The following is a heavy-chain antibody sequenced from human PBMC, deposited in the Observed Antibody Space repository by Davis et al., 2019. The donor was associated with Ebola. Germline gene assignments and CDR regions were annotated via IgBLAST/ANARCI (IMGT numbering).Heavy chain of an antibody. D-gene: IGHD5-12*01. J-gene: IGHJ4*02. CDR3: ARGHNFGHDY. CDR1: GYTFTAYN. CDR2: VVTNSGGT. Sequence: ASVKVSCKASGYTFTAYNLHWVRQVPGHGLEWMGRVVTNSGGTNYAQKFQGRVTMTRDTSISTAYMELSSLTSDDTAVYVCARGHNFGHDYWGQGTLVTVSS. V-gene: IGHV1-2*06.